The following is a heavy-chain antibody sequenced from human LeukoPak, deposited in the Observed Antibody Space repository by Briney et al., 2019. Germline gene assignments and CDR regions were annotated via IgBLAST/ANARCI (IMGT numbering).Heavy chain of an antibody. CDR2: TNPHTGGT. J-gene: IGHJ4*02. CDR1: GYTFTGYY. D-gene: IGHD3-22*01. V-gene: IGHV1-2*02. Sequence: ASVKVSCKASGYTFTGYYIHWVRQAPGQGLEWMGWTNPHTGGTNYAQKFQGRVTMTRDASVNTAYMELSRLRSDDAAVYYCARPYDSSGYYFDYWGQGTLVTVSS. CDR3: ARPYDSSGYYFDY.